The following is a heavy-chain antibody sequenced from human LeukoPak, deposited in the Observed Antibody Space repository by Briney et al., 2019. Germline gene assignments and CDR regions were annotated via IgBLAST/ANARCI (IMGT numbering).Heavy chain of an antibody. CDR2: IYYNGST. J-gene: IGHJ6*02. Sequence: PWETLSLTCTVSGGSFTSSIYYWGCLRQPPGKGLEWIGSIYYNGSTYYNPSLKSRVTISVDTSKKQFSLKLSSVTAADSAVYYCTREGSGSLFYYGMDVSGQGTTVTVSS. D-gene: IGHD3-10*01. CDR3: TREGSGSLFYYGMDV. CDR1: GGSFTSSIYY. V-gene: IGHV4-39*02.